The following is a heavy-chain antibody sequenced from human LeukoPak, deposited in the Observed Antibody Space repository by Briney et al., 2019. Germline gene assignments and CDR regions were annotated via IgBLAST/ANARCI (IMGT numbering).Heavy chain of an antibody. J-gene: IGHJ4*02. Sequence: GGSLRLSCAASTFTFSSYAMSWVRQAPGKGLDWVSTISSSGGDTFYADSVKGRFTISRDNSKNTLYLQMNSLRAEDTAVYYCAKAPPYTKYFESWGQGTLVTVSS. D-gene: IGHD2-8*01. CDR3: AKAPPYTKYFES. CDR2: ISSSGGDT. V-gene: IGHV3-23*01. CDR1: TFTFSSYA.